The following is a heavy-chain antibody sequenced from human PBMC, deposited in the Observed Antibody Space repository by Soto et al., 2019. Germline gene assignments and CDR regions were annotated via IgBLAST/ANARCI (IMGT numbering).Heavy chain of an antibody. J-gene: IGHJ4*02. CDR3: AKDGVGASSSWLPPNWFDY. Sequence: GGSLRLSCAASGFTFSSYAMSWVRQAPGKGLEWVSAISGSGGSTYYADSVKGRFTISRDNSKNTLYLQMNSLRAEDTAVYYCAKDGVGASSSWLPPNWFDYWGQGTLVTVSS. V-gene: IGHV3-23*01. D-gene: IGHD6-13*01. CDR1: GFTFSSYA. CDR2: ISGSGGST.